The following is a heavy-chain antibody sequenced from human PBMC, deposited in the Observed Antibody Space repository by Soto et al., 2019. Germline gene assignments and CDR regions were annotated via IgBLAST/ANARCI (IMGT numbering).Heavy chain of an antibody. CDR1: GCTFSDYG. V-gene: IGHV1-18*01. D-gene: IGHD6-19*01. CDR2: ISAFNGET. CDR3: VRDQQWLLPDPPNFDY. J-gene: IGHJ4*01. Sequence: ASVKVSCTASGCTFSDYGFDWVRPAPLLGLEWMGWISAFNGETNYTQKSEGRVAMKTDAAATEASMELRSLTVDDTAVYYCVRDQQWLLPDPPNFDYWC.